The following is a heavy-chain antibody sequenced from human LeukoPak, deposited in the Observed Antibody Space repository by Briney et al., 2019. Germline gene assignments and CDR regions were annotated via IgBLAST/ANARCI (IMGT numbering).Heavy chain of an antibody. CDR1: GGTFSSYA. CDR2: IIPIFGTA. Sequence: ASAKVSCKASGGTFSSYAISWVRQAPGQGLEWMGGIIPIFGTANYAQKFQGRVTITADKSTSTAYMELSSLRSEDTAVYYCARIAAGSNYYMDVWGKGTTVTVSS. CDR3: ARIAAGSNYYMDV. J-gene: IGHJ6*03. V-gene: IGHV1-69*06. D-gene: IGHD6-13*01.